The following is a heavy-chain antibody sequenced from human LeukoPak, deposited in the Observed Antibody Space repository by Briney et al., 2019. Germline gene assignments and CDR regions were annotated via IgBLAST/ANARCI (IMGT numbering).Heavy chain of an antibody. CDR3: TTDLMGGGPNSRQNHPPKDY. CDR1: GFTFSNAW. CDR2: IKSKTDGGTT. V-gene: IGHV3-15*01. J-gene: IGHJ4*02. Sequence: PGGSLRLSCAASGFTFSNAWMSWVRQAPGKGLEWVGRIKSKTDGGTTDYAAPVKGRFTISRDDSKNTLYLQMNSLKTEDTAVYYCTTDLMGGGPNSRQNHPPKDYWGKGTLVTVSS. D-gene: IGHD2-15*01.